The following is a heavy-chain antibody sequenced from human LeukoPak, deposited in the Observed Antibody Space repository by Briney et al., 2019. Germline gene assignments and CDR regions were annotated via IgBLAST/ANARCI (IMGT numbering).Heavy chain of an antibody. CDR2: INPNSGGT. CDR3: ARARVRAARPEDY. D-gene: IGHD6-6*01. Sequence: ASVKVSCKASGYTFTGYYMHWVRQAPGQGLEWMGWINPNSGGTNYAQKFQGRVTMTRDTSISTAYMELSRLRSDDTAVYYCARARVRAARPEDYWGQGTLVNVSS. J-gene: IGHJ4*02. CDR1: GYTFTGYY. V-gene: IGHV1-2*02.